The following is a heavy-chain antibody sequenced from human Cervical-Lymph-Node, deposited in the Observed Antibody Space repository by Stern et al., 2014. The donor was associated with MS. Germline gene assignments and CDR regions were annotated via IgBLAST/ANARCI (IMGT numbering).Heavy chain of an antibody. CDR3: ARMMGSGYRHYFDY. CDR2: IGWDDKP. J-gene: IGHJ4*02. D-gene: IGHD3-3*01. CDR1: GFSLVTSGVR. Sequence: QITLKESGPALVKPTQTLTLTCTFSGFSLVTSGVRVSWIRQPPGKALEWLERIGWDDKPFYNTSLMTRLTISKDTSKNQVVLTMTNVDPVDTATYYCARMMGSGYRHYFDYWGQGTPVTVS. V-gene: IGHV2-70*04.